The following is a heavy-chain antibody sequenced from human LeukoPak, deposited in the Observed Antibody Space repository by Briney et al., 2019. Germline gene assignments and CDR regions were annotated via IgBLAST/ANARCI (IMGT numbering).Heavy chain of an antibody. CDR2: IYNSGST. D-gene: IGHD6-13*01. CDR3: ARDSSKWYGYFHP. Sequence: PSETLSLTCTVSGGSISSSSYYWGWIRQPPGKGLEWVGSIYNSGSTYYNPSLKSRVTISVDTSKNQFSLQLNSVTPEDTAVYYCARDSSKWYGYFHPWGQGTLVTVSS. CDR1: GGSISSSSYY. V-gene: IGHV4-39*07. J-gene: IGHJ1*01.